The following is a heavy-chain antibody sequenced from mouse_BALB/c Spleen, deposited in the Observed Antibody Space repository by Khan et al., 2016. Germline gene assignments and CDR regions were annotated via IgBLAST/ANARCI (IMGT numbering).Heavy chain of an antibody. D-gene: IGHD1-1*01. CDR3: ASYYGSSYDYFDY. J-gene: IGHJ2*01. Sequence: QVQLQQSGAELARPGASVKLSCKASGYTFTSYWMQWVKQRPGQGLEWIGAIYPGDGDTRYTQTFKGKATLTADTSSSTAYMQLSSLASEDSAVYYCASYYGSSYDYFDYWGQGTTLTVSS. CDR2: IYPGDGDT. CDR1: GYTFTSYW. V-gene: IGHV1-87*01.